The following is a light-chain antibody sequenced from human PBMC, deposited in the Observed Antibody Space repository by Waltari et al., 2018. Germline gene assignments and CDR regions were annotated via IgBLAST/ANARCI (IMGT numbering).Light chain of an antibody. CDR3: QRYNSAPWT. Sequence: EIVLTQSPATLSLSPGERATLSCRASQSVSSYLAWYQQKPGQAPRLLIYDASNRATGIPARFSGSGSGTDFTLTITSLQPEDVATYYCQRYNSAPWTFGQGTKV. CDR1: QSVSSY. CDR2: DAS. V-gene: IGKV3-11*01. J-gene: IGKJ1*01.